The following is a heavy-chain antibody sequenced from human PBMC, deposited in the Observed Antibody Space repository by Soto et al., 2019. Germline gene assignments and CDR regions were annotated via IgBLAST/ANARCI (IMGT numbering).Heavy chain of an antibody. CDR1: GGSISSYY. Sequence: SETLSLTCTVSGGSISSYYWSWIRQPPGKGLEWIGYIYYSGSTNYNPSLKSRVTISVDTSKNQFSLKLSSVTAADTAVYYCARTLRPHDFDYWGQGTLVTVSS. J-gene: IGHJ4*02. CDR3: ARTLRPHDFDY. V-gene: IGHV4-59*08. D-gene: IGHD3-3*01. CDR2: IYYSGST.